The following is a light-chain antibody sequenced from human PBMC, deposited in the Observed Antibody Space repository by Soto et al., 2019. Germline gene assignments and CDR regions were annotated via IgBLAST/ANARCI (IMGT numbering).Light chain of an antibody. V-gene: IGKV3-20*01. CDR2: GAS. Sequence: EIVLTQSPGTLSLSPGERATLSCRASQSVSSSYLAWYQQKPGQAPRLLIYGASSRATGIPDRFSGSGSGTDFTLTNSSPEPEDFAVDYCQHYGSSPLTCGPGTKVDIK. J-gene: IGKJ3*01. CDR1: QSVSSSY. CDR3: QHYGSSPLT.